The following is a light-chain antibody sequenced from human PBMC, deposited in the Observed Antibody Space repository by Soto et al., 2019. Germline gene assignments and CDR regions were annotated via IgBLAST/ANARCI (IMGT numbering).Light chain of an antibody. J-gene: IGKJ1*01. V-gene: IGKV3-15*01. CDR3: QHYNNWPPCT. CDR2: GAP. CDR1: QSVSSN. Sequence: EIVMTQSPATLSVSPGARATLSCRASQSVSSNLAWYQQKPGQAPMLLIYGAPTMATGIPARFSGSGSGTEFTLTISSLQSEDFAVDYCQHYNNWPPCTCGQGTKVEIK.